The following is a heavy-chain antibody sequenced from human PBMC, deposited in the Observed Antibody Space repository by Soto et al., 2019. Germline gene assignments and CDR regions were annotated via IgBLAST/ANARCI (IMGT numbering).Heavy chain of an antibody. J-gene: IGHJ4*02. CDR2: TYYRSKWYN. V-gene: IGHV6-1*01. CDR1: GGSVSSNSAA. Sequence: SQTLSLTCAISGGSVSSNSAAWNWIRQSPSRGLEWLGRTYYRSKWYNDYAVSVKSRITINPDTSKNQFSLQLNSVTPEDTAVYYCASSDGRYDFWSGYGTFDYWGQGTMVTVYS. CDR3: ASSDGRYDFWSGYGTFDY. D-gene: IGHD3-3*01.